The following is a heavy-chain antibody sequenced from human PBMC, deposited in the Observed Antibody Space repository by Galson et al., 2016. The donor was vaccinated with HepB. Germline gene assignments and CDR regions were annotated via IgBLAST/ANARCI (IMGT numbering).Heavy chain of an antibody. J-gene: IGHJ4*02. CDR1: NYSFPHFG. Sequence: SVKVSCKASNYSFPHFGITWVRQAPGQGLEWMGWIIPHNGNANYAQKFQGRVTMTADTSTSTAYMELSSLTSGDTAVYFCARHNGCDYWGQGTLVTVSS. D-gene: IGHD1-14*01. CDR2: IIPHNGNA. V-gene: IGHV1-18*01. CDR3: ARHNGCDY.